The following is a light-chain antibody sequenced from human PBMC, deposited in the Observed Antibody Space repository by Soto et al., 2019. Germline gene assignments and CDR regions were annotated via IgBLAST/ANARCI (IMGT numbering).Light chain of an antibody. CDR1: QCIRND. Sequence: AIQMTQSPSSLSASVGDRVTITCRASQCIRNDLGWYQQKPGKAPKLLIYAASILQSGVASRFSGSGSGTHFTLTISSQQPEDVATYYCLQDYNYPLTFGGGTKVEIK. CDR3: LQDYNYPLT. V-gene: IGKV1-6*01. J-gene: IGKJ4*01. CDR2: AAS.